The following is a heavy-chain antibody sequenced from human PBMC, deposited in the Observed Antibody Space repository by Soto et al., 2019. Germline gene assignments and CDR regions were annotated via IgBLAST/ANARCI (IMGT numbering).Heavy chain of an antibody. D-gene: IGHD6-19*01. Sequence: QVQLVESGGGVVQPGRSLRLSCAASGFTFSSYVMHWVRQAPGKGLEWVAATSYDESKKYYADSVKGRFTISRDNSRNTLYLQMNSLRAEDTAVYYCARDPYSSGWLDSWGQGTLVTISS. CDR3: ARDPYSSGWLDS. CDR1: GFTFSSYV. CDR2: TSYDESKK. J-gene: IGHJ5*01. V-gene: IGHV3-30-3*01.